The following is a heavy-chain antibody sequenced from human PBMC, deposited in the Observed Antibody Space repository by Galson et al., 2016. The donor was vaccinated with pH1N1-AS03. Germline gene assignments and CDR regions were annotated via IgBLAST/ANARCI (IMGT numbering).Heavy chain of an antibody. V-gene: IGHV3-7*03. Sequence: SLRLSCAVSGFAFSSYWMNWVRQAPGKGLECVASISHDGSDKYYVDSVRGRFTISRDNAKNSLLLHMDSLRAEDTAVYYCARQGGHASSWYVWGQGTLVTVSS. CDR1: GFAFSSYW. D-gene: IGHD6-13*01. CDR2: ISHDGSDK. J-gene: IGHJ4*02. CDR3: ARQGGHASSWYV.